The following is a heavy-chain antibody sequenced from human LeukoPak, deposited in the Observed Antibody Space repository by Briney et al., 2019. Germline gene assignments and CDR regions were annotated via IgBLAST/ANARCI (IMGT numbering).Heavy chain of an antibody. CDR3: ARGRVSGADDSSGYLFDY. D-gene: IGHD3-22*01. J-gene: IGHJ4*02. CDR2: IYHSGST. V-gene: IGHV4-4*02. CDR1: GGSISSSNW. Sequence: SETLSLTCAVSGGSISSSNWWSWVRQPPGKGLEWIGEIYHSGSTNYNPSLKSRVTISVDKSKNQFSLKLSSVTAADTAVYYCARGRVSGADDSSGYLFDYWGQGNPGHRLL.